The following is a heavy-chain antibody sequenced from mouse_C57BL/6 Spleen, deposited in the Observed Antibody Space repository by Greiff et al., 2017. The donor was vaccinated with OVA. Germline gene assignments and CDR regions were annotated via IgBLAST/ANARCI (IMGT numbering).Heavy chain of an antibody. J-gene: IGHJ4*01. D-gene: IGHD1-1*02. CDR3: ARGTYYAYSYAMDY. CDR1: GYSFTDYN. Sequence: EVQLQQSGPELVKPGASVKISCKASGYSFTDYNMNWVKQSHGKSLEWIGVIYPNVGTTSYNQKFKGKATLTVEQSSSTAYMQFSSLTSEDSAVYYCARGTYYAYSYAMDYWGQGTSVTVSS. CDR2: IYPNVGTT. V-gene: IGHV1-39*01.